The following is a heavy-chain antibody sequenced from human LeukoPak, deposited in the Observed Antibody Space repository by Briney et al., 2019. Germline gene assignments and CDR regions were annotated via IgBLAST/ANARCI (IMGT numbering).Heavy chain of an antibody. CDR1: GFPFSFYE. J-gene: IGHJ4*02. V-gene: IGHV3-48*03. CDR3: VRGGSFDGSRYYPDY. D-gene: IGHD3-22*01. Sequence: PGGSLRLSCAVSGFPFSFYEMNWVRQAPGKGLEWVSNIGSSGTTIYYADSVKGRFTISRDNAKNSLYLQMISLRAEDTAVYYCVRGGSFDGSRYYPDYWGQGTLVTVSS. CDR2: IGSSGTTI.